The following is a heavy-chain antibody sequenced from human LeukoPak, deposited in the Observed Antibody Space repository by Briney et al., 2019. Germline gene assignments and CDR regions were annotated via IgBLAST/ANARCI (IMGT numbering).Heavy chain of an antibody. Sequence: GRSLRLSCAASGFTFSSYGMHWVRQAPGKGLEWVAVISYDGSNKYYADSVKGRFTISRDNSKNTLYLQMNSLRAEDTAVYYCAREITMIGASAFDIWGQGTMVTVSS. CDR3: AREITMIGASAFDI. D-gene: IGHD3-22*01. J-gene: IGHJ3*02. CDR1: GFTFSSYG. CDR2: ISYDGSNK. V-gene: IGHV3-30*03.